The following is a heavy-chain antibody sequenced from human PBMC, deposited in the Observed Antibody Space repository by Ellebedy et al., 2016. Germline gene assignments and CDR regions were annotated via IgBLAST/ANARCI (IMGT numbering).Heavy chain of an antibody. CDR1: GFSLSTSAVV. V-gene: IGHV2-5*01. J-gene: IGHJ4*02. CDR3: AHRSTNREVDY. D-gene: IGHD1-14*01. Sequence: SGPTLVKPTQTLTLTCTFSGFSLSTSAVVVGWIRQPPGKPLEWLSFIYGNDDKRYRPSLRSRLTITKDTSKNQVLLTMTNMDPVDTGTYFCAHRSTNREVDYWGQGTLVTVSS. CDR2: IYGNDDK.